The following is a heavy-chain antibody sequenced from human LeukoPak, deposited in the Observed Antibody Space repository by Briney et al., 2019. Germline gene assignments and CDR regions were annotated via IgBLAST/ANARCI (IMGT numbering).Heavy chain of an antibody. CDR1: GGSISSYY. V-gene: IGHV4-59*12. J-gene: IGHJ6*02. CDR2: IYYSGTT. CDR3: AKDVADYYGSGSYYLYYYYGMDV. Sequence: SETLSLTCTVSGGSISSYYWSWIRQPPGKGLEWIGYIYYSGTTNYNPSLKSRVTISVDTSKNQFSLKLSSVTAADTAVYYCAKDVADYYGSGSYYLYYYYGMDVWGQGTTVTVSS. D-gene: IGHD3-10*01.